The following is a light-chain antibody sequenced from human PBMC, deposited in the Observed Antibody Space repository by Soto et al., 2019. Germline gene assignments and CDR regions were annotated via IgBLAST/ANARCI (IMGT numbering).Light chain of an antibody. J-gene: IGLJ3*02. CDR2: EVS. CDR1: SSDIGGYKY. Sequence: QSVLAQPASVSGSPGQSIIISCSGTSSDIGGYKYVSWYQQHPGKAPKLIIFEVSNRPSGVSDRFSGSNSGNTASLTISGLQAEDEADYYCTSYSRYRVLVFGGGTKVTVL. V-gene: IGLV2-14*01. CDR3: TSYSRYRVLV.